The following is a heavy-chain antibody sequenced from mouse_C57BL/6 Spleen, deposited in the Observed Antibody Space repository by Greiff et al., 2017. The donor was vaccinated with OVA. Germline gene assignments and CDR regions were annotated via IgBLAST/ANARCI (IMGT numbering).Heavy chain of an antibody. CDR3: ARHYYGSSYGFDY. J-gene: IGHJ2*01. V-gene: IGHV1-82*01. CDR2: IYPGDGDT. Sequence: VQLQPSGPELVKPGASVKISCKASGYAFSSSGMNWVKQRPGKGLEWIGRIYPGDGDTNYNGKFKGKATLTADKSSSTAYMQLSSLTSEDSAVYFCARHYYGSSYGFDYWGQGTTLTVSS. D-gene: IGHD1-1*01. CDR1: GYAFSSSG.